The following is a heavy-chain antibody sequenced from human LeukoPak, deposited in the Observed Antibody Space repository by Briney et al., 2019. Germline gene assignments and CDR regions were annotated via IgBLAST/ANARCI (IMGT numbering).Heavy chain of an antibody. J-gene: IGHJ4*02. V-gene: IGHV3-23*01. Sequence: GGSLRLSCAASGFTFSSYAMTWGRQAPGKGLEWVSAISGSGGSTYYADSVKGRFTISRDNSKSTLCLQMNSLRAEDTAVYYCAKQLGYCSDGSCYFPYWGQGTLVTVSS. CDR3: AKQLGYCSDGSCYFPY. D-gene: IGHD2-15*01. CDR1: GFTFSSYA. CDR2: ISGSGGST.